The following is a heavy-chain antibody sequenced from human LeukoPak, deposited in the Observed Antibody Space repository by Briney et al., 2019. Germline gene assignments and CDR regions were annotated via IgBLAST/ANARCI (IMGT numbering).Heavy chain of an antibody. V-gene: IGHV3-21*01. D-gene: IGHD3-22*01. CDR2: ISSSSSYI. Sequence: PGGSLRLSCAASGFTFSSYRMNWVRQAPGKGLEWVSSISSSSSYIYYADSVKGRFTISRDNAKNSLYLQMNSLRAEDTAVYYCAGDGSGYSHFDYWGQGTLVTVSS. J-gene: IGHJ4*02. CDR3: AGDGSGYSHFDY. CDR1: GFTFSSYR.